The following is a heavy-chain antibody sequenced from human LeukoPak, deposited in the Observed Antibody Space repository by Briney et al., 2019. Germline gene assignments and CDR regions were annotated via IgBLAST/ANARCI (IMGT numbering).Heavy chain of an antibody. Sequence: KPGGSLRLSCAASGFSFSTDTVNWVRQAPGKGLEWVASISSSSTYIYYTNSVKGRFAISRDNARNSVHLQMTSLRTENTAVYYCASRPGDFSDSSVYYNFWGQGTLVTVSS. CDR2: ISSSSTYI. CDR1: GFSFSTDT. D-gene: IGHD3-22*01. J-gene: IGHJ4*02. V-gene: IGHV3-21*01. CDR3: ASRPGDFSDSSVYYNF.